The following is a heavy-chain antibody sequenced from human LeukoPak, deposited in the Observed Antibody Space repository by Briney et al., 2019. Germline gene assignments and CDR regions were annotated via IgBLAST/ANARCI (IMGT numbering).Heavy chain of an antibody. Sequence: GESLKISCKGSAYSLTSFGIGWARQMPGKGLEWMGIIYPDDSDTRYSPSFQGQVTISADKSISTAYLQWSSLKASDTAMYYCPRIVGATISSFDYGGRGTLVTVSS. CDR2: IYPDDSDT. CDR1: AYSLTSFG. CDR3: PRIVGATISSFDY. V-gene: IGHV5-51*01. D-gene: IGHD1-26*01. J-gene: IGHJ4*02.